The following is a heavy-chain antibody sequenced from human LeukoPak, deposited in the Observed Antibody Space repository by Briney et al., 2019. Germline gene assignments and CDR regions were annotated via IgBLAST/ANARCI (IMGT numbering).Heavy chain of an antibody. D-gene: IGHD5-18*01. Sequence: GGSLRLSCAASGFTFSSYWMHWVRQAPGKWLVWVSRINSDGSSTSYADSVKGRFTISRDKAKNTLYLQMNSMRAEDTAVYYCAREEDTATIDYWGQGTLVTVSS. CDR1: GFTFSSYW. J-gene: IGHJ4*02. CDR3: AREEDTATIDY. CDR2: INSDGSST. V-gene: IGHV3-74*01.